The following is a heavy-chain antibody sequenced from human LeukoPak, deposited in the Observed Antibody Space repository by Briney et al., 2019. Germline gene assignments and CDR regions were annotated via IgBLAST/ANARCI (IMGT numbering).Heavy chain of an antibody. CDR3: ARNPPRYFN. V-gene: IGHV3-7*05. J-gene: IGHJ4*02. CDR2: IQQDGSEE. D-gene: IGHD1-26*01. Sequence: GGSLRLSCAASGFTFSSYWMIWVRQAPGKGLEWVANIQQDGSEEYYVDSVKGRFTISRDNAKNSLYLQMNSLRAEDTAVYYCARNPPRYFNWGQGTLATVSS. CDR1: GFTFSSYW.